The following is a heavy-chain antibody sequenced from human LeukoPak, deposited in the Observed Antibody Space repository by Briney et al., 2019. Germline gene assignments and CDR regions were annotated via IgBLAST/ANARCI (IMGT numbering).Heavy chain of an antibody. V-gene: IGHV1-69*05. CDR2: ILPIFGTA. D-gene: IGHD6-13*01. Sequence: SVKVSCKASGGTVISYAISWVRQAPGQGLEWMGGILPIFGTANYAQKFQGRVTITTDESTSTAYMELSSLRSEDTAVYYCATREQLANGSYYYYYYYMDVWGKGTTVTVSS. CDR3: ATREQLANGSYYYYYYYMDV. CDR1: GGTVISYA. J-gene: IGHJ6*03.